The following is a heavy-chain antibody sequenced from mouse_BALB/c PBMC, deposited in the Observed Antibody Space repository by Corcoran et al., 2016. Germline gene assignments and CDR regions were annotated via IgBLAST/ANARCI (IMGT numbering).Heavy chain of an antibody. CDR2: INSDGSAI. J-gene: IGHJ2*01. V-gene: IGHV11-2*02. CDR1: GFTFSGFW. Sequence: EVQLLETGGGLVQPGGSRGLSWEGSGFTFSGFWMSWVRQTPGKTLEWIGDINSDGSAINYAPSIKDRFTIFRDNDKSTLYMQMSNVRSEDTATYFCMWSFYFWGQGTTLTVSS. CDR3: MWSFYF.